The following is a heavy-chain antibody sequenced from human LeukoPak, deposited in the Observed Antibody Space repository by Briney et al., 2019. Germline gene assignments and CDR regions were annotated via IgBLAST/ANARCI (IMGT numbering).Heavy chain of an antibody. CDR3: ARGGPARSWVY. Sequence: GGSLRLSCAASGFTFSDYEMDWVRQAPGKGLEWISYISTAGSTKYYAESVKGRFTISRDNAKDSLYLQMNSLRVEDTAVYFCARGGPARSWVYWGQGTLVTVSS. J-gene: IGHJ4*02. CDR2: ISTAGSTK. V-gene: IGHV3-48*03. D-gene: IGHD2-2*01. CDR1: GFTFSDYE.